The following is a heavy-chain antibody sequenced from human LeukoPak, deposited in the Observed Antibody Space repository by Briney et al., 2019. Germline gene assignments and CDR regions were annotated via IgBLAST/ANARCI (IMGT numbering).Heavy chain of an antibody. CDR3: TSASR. CDR2: ISSDGTTV. CDR1: GLTFSTSE. V-gene: IGHV3-48*03. Sequence: GGSLRLSCAASGLTFSTSEMHWVRQTPGTGREWLSYISSDGTTVYYADSVKGRFTISRDNAKNSLYLQMNSLSGDDTAVYYCTSASRWGQGTLVTVSS. J-gene: IGHJ3*01.